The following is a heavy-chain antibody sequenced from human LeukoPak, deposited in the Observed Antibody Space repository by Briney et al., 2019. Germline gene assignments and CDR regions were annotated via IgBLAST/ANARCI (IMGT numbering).Heavy chain of an antibody. D-gene: IGHD3-10*01. V-gene: IGHV4-34*01. J-gene: IGHJ5*02. CDR3: ARIGRAITMVRGVILWFDP. CDR1: GGSFSGYY. Sequence: ASETLSLTCAVYGGSFSGYYWSWIRQPPGKGLEWIGEINHSGSTNYNPSLKSRVTISVDTSKNQFSLKLSSVTAADTAVYYCARIGRAITMVRGVILWFDPWGQGTLVTVSS. CDR2: INHSGST.